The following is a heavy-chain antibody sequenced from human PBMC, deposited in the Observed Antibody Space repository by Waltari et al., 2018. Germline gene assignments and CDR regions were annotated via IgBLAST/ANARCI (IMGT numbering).Heavy chain of an antibody. V-gene: IGHV1-2*02. D-gene: IGHD3-22*01. CDR3: ARDHDSSGYYYDAAFDI. Sequence: QVQLVQSGAEVKKPGASVKVSCKASGYTFTGYYMHWVRQAPGQGLEWMGWINPNSGGTNYAQKFQGRVTMTRDTSISTAYMELSRLRSDDTAVYYCARDHDSSGYYYDAAFDIWGQGTMVTVSS. CDR1: GYTFTGYY. CDR2: INPNSGGT. J-gene: IGHJ3*02.